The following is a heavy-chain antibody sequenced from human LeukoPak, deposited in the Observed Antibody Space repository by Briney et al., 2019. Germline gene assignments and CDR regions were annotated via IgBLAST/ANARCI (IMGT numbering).Heavy chain of an antibody. CDR1: GGTFNNYA. V-gene: IGHV1-69*13. D-gene: IGHD3-9*01. CDR3: AKDVYDILTGPDY. J-gene: IGHJ4*02. CDR2: VIPIFGSS. Sequence: SVKVSCKASGGTFNNYAINWVRQAPGQGLEWMGGVIPIFGSSNYAQKFQGRVTITADESTTTAYMELSSLRSEDTAVYYCAKDVYDILTGPDYWGQGTLVTVSS.